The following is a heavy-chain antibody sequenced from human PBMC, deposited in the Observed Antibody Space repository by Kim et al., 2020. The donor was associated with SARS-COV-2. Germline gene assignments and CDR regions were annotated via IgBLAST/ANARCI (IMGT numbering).Heavy chain of an antibody. CDR3: AFAGGRFGPFDY. D-gene: IGHD3-16*01. V-gene: IGHV4-59*01. CDR1: GGSISSYY. CDR2: IYYSGST. J-gene: IGHJ4*02. Sequence: SETLSLTCTVSGGSISSYYWSWIRQPPGKGLEWIGYIYYSGSTNYNPSLKSRVTISVDTSKNQFSLKLSSVTAADTAVYYCAFAGGRFGPFDYWGQGTLVTVSS.